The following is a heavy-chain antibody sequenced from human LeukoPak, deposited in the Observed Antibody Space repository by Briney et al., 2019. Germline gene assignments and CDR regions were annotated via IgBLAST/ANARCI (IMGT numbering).Heavy chain of an antibody. J-gene: IGHJ4*02. CDR3: ARGDMKTYSSGWYDY. CDR2: MNPNSGNT. V-gene: IGHV1-8*01. D-gene: IGHD6-19*01. Sequence: MNPNSGNTGYAQKFQGRVTMTRNTSISTAYMELSSLRSEDTAVYYCARGDMKTYSSGWYDYWGQGTLVTVSS.